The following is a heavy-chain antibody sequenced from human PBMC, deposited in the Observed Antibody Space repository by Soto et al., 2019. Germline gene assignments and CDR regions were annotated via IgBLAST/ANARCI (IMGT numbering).Heavy chain of an antibody. V-gene: IGHV4-39*01. CDR3: ARQRRYCSGGSCLNFDY. J-gene: IGHJ4*02. Sequence: SETLSLTCTVSGGSISSSSYYWGWIRQPPGKGLEWIGSIYYSGSTYYNPSLKSRVTISVDTSKNQFSLKLSSVTAADTAVYYCARQRRYCSGGSCLNFDYWGQGTLVTVSS. CDR2: IYYSGST. D-gene: IGHD2-15*01. CDR1: GGSISSSSYY.